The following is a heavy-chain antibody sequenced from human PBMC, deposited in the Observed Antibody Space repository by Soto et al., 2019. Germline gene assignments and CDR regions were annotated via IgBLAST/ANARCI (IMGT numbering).Heavy chain of an antibody. J-gene: IGHJ5*02. CDR2: ISAYNGNT. V-gene: IGHV1-18*01. D-gene: IGHD4-17*01. CDR1: GYTFTSYG. Sequence: ASVKVSCKASGYTFTSYGISWVRQAPGQGLEWMGWISAYNGNTNYAQKLQGRVTMTTDTSTSTAYMELRSLRSDDTAVYYCARDPGFLTTVTTRWFDPWGQGTLVTAPQ. CDR3: ARDPGFLTTVTTRWFDP.